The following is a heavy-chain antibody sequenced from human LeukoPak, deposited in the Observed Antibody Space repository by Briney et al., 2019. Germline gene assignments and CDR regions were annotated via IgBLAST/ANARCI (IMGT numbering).Heavy chain of an antibody. Sequence: GGSLRLSCVASGFIFRNYAMSWARQAPGEGLEWVSGISDNGGGTYYADSVKGRFTISRDNSKNMLYLQMNSLRAEDTAVYYCAKESGALGAPLYDYWGRGILVTASS. V-gene: IGHV3-23*01. J-gene: IGHJ4*02. CDR3: AKESGALGAPLYDY. D-gene: IGHD4/OR15-4a*01. CDR1: GFIFRNYA. CDR2: ISDNGGGT.